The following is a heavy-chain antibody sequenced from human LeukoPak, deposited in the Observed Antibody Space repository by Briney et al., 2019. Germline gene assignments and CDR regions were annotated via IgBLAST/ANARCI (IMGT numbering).Heavy chain of an antibody. CDR2: INIDGSST. J-gene: IGHJ4*02. Sequence: GGSLRLSCAASGFTFSNYWMHWVRQAPGKGPVWVSRINIDGSSTNNADSVKGRFTISRDNAKNTLYLQMNSLRAEDTAVYYCAREITTNGGRYFDYWGQGTLVTVSS. CDR3: AREITTNGGRYFDY. CDR1: GFTFSNYW. V-gene: IGHV3-74*01. D-gene: IGHD7-27*01.